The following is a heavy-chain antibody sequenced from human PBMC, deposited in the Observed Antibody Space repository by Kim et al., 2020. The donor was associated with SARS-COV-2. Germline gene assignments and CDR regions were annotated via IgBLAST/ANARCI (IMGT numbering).Heavy chain of an antibody. V-gene: IGHV3-48*03. J-gene: IGHJ4*02. CDR3: TRDNPTVADFDS. Sequence: YADSVEGRFAIFRDNAKNSRFLQMNSLRAEDTAVYYCTRDNPTVADFDSWGQGTLVTISS. D-gene: IGHD4-17*01.